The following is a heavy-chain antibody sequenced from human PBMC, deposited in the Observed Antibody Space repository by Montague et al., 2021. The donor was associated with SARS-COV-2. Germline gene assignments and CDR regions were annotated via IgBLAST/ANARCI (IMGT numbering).Heavy chain of an antibody. CDR2: ISSSGVTI. Sequence: SLRLSCAASGFTFSSYEMNWVRQAPGKGLEWVSYISSSGVTIYYADSVKGRFTISRDYAKNSLYMQMNSLRAEDTAVYYCARLRGYDYGLLYYYYRDVWGKGTTVTVAS. D-gene: IGHD5-12*01. CDR1: GFTFSSYE. CDR3: ARLRGYDYGLLYYYYRDV. V-gene: IGHV3-48*03. J-gene: IGHJ6*03.